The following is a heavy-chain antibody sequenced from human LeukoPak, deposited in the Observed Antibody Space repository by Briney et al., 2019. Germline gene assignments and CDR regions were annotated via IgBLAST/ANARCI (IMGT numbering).Heavy chain of an antibody. V-gene: IGHV4-59*01. Sequence: PSETLSLTCTVSGGSISSYYWSWIRQPPGKGLEWIGYIYYSGSTNYNPSLKSRVTISVDTSKNQFSLKLSSVTAADTAVYYCARDGGYYYDRGLNWGQGTLVTVSS. D-gene: IGHD3-22*01. CDR1: GGSISSYY. CDR2: IYYSGST. J-gene: IGHJ4*02. CDR3: ARDGGYYYDRGLN.